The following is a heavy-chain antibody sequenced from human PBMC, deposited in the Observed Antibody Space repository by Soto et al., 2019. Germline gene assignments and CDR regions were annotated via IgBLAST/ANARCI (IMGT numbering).Heavy chain of an antibody. J-gene: IGHJ6*02. CDR3: ATLPRLDGMDV. V-gene: IGHV4-38-2*01. D-gene: IGHD6-25*01. Sequence: SETLSLTCAVACYSISSGHSWGWIRQPPGMGRGWSGSLFHTGSTYYNPSLKSRVTLSVDTSKNQFSLKLSSVTAADTAVYFCATLPRLDGMDVWGQGTTVTVSS. CDR2: LFHTGST. CDR1: CYSISSGHS.